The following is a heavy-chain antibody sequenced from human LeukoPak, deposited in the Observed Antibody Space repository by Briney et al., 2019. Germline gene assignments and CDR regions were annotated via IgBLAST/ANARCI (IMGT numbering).Heavy chain of an antibody. J-gene: IGHJ6*02. V-gene: IGHV1-2*06. Sequence: ASVKVSCKASGYTFTGYYMHWVRQAPGQGLEWMGRINPNSGGTNYAQKFQGRVTMTRDTSISTAYMEQSRLRSDDTAVYYCAREESTDIVVVVAATHYYYGMDVWGQGTTVTVSS. CDR3: AREESTDIVVVVAATHYYYGMDV. D-gene: IGHD2-15*01. CDR2: INPNSGGT. CDR1: GYTFTGYY.